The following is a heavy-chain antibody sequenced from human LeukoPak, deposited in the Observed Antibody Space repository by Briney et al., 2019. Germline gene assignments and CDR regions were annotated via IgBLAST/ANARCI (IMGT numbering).Heavy chain of an antibody. J-gene: IGHJ4*02. CDR2: INHSGST. D-gene: IGHD3-22*01. V-gene: IGHV4-34*01. CDR3: AVEPRYDSSGYYVDY. Sequence: SETLSLTCTVSGGSISGYYWSWIRQPPGKGLEWIGEINHSGSTNYNPSLKSRVTISVDTSKNQSSLKLGSVTAADTAVYYCAVEPRYDSSGYYVDYWGQGTLVTVSS. CDR1: GGSISGYY.